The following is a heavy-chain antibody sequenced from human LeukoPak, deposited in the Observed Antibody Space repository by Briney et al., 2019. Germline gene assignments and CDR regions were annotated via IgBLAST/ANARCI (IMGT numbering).Heavy chain of an antibody. V-gene: IGHV1-8*03. CDR1: GYTFSSYD. CDR3: VRGTRLAHYYMDV. CDR2: MNPNSGNT. Sequence: AASVKVSCKASGYTFSSYDFNWVRQATGQGLEWMGWMNPNSGNTGYAQKFQGRVTITRNTSITTTYMELSSLRSEDTAVYYCVRGTRLAHYYMDVWGKGTTVTVSS. D-gene: IGHD6-19*01. J-gene: IGHJ6*03.